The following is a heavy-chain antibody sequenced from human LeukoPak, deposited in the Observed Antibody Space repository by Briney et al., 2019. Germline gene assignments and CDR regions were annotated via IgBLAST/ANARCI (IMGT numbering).Heavy chain of an antibody. J-gene: IGHJ5*02. Sequence: PSETLSLTCTVSGGSINTGTYYWGWIRQPPGKGLEWLASIFYSGHTYYNPSLQSRLTISLDTSKNQFSLKLSSVTAADTAVYYCARELMVTTDNWFDPWGQGTLVTVSS. V-gene: IGHV4-39*07. CDR1: GGSINTGTYY. CDR3: ARELMVTTDNWFDP. CDR2: IFYSGHT. D-gene: IGHD4-17*01.